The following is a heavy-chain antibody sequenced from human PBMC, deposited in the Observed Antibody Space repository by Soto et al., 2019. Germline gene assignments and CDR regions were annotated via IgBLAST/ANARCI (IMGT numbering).Heavy chain of an antibody. CDR3: AKARAYKRNVDFDY. D-gene: IGHD1-20*01. CDR1: GFTFSSSD. CDR2: ISYDGNNK. Sequence: QVQLVESGGGVVQPGRSLRLSCAASGFTFSSSDMHWVRQAPGKGLEWVAVISYDGNNKYYEDSVKGRFTISRDNSKNTLSLQMNSLIAEDTAVYYCAKARAYKRNVDFDYWGQGTLVTVSS. J-gene: IGHJ4*02. V-gene: IGHV3-30*18.